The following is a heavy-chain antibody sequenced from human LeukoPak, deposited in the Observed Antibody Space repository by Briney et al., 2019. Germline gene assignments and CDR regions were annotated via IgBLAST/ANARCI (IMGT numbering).Heavy chain of an antibody. Sequence: GASVKVSCKASGGTFSSYAISWVRQAPGQGLEWMGGIIPIFGTPNYAQKFQGRVTITAEKSTSTTYMEFSSLRSEDTAVYYCARDNGGTAMAYYYYYYMDVWGKGTTVTISS. V-gene: IGHV1-69*06. CDR1: GGTFSSYA. CDR3: ARDNGGTAMAYYYYYYMDV. D-gene: IGHD5-18*01. CDR2: IIPIFGTP. J-gene: IGHJ6*03.